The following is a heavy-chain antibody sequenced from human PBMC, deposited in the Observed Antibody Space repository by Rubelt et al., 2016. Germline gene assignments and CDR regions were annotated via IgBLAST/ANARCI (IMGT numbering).Heavy chain of an antibody. V-gene: IGHV4-39*01. J-gene: IGHJ4*02. CDR3: ARGRGLLDGDYVDY. CDR2: ISYSGST. Sequence: QLQLQESGPGLVKPSETLSLTCTVSGGSISSSSYYWGWIRQPPGKGLEWIGSISYSGSTYYNPSLKSRVTLFVDTSKNQFARKLSSVTAADTAVYYCARGRGLLDGDYVDYWGQGTLVTVSS. D-gene: IGHD3/OR15-3a*01. CDR1: GGSISSSSYY.